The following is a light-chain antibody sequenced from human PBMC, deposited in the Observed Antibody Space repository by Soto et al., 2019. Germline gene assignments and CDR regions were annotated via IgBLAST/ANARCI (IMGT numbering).Light chain of an antibody. CDR3: QQYNNWPSIT. CDR2: GAS. Sequence: EIVMTQSPATLSVSPGEAATLPCRASQSVSSNLAWYQQKPGQAPRLLIYGASTRATGIPARFSGSGSGTEFTLTISSLQSEDFAVYYCQQYNNWPSITLGQGTRLEIK. J-gene: IGKJ5*01. V-gene: IGKV3-15*01. CDR1: QSVSSN.